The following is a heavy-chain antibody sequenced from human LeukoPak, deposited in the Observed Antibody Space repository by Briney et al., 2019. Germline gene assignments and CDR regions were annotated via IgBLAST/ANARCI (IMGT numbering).Heavy chain of an antibody. CDR1: GDSVSSNSAA. D-gene: IGHD5-18*01. CDR3: ARRGAAEGYGYRNYYYYYGMDV. Sequence: SQTLSLTCAISGDSVSSNSAAWNWIRQSPSRGLEWLGRTYYRSKWYNDYAVSVKSRITINPDTSKNQFSLQLNSVTPEDTAVYYCARRGAAEGYGYRNYYYYYGMDVWGQGTTVTVSS. J-gene: IGHJ6*02. V-gene: IGHV6-1*01. CDR2: TYYRSKWYN.